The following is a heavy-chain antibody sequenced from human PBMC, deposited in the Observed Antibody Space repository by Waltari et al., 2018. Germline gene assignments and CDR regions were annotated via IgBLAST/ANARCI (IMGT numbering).Heavy chain of an antibody. CDR3: TTLDAPWGG. Sequence: EVEMVESGGASVKPGESLSLSCVASGFTFPPAWLTWVRQVPGRGLEWMGRIKSKDRGEATDFAGPVKGRFSISRDDSRNTVSLQMNNLKVEDTGIYYCTTLDAPWGGWGQGTLVTVSS. D-gene: IGHD7-27*01. CDR1: GFTFPPAW. CDR2: IKSKDRGEAT. J-gene: IGHJ4*02. V-gene: IGHV3-15*02.